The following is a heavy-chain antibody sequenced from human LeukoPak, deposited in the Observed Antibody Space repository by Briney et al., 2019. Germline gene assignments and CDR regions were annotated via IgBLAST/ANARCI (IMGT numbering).Heavy chain of an antibody. CDR2: ISSSSSYI. J-gene: IGHJ4*02. CDR3: ARDGGWGYYFDY. V-gene: IGHV3-21*01. Sequence: GGSLRLSCAASGFTFSSYSMNWVRQAPGKGLEWVSSISSSSSYIYYADSVKGRFTISRDNAKNSLYLQMHNLRAEDTALYYCARDGGWGYYFDYWGQGTRVTVSS. D-gene: IGHD2-15*01. CDR1: GFTFSSYS.